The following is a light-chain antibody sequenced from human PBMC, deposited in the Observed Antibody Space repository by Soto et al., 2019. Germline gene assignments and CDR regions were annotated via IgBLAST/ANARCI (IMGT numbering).Light chain of an antibody. CDR2: GDT. J-gene: IGLJ3*02. CDR1: SSNIGAGYD. V-gene: IGLV1-40*01. CDR3: QSYDSSLSGWA. Sequence: QSVLTQPPSVSGAPGQRVTISCTGSSSNIGAGYDVHWYQQLPGTAPKLLIYGDTNRPSGVPDRFSGSKSGTSASLAITGLQADEEADYYCQSYDSSLSGWAFGGGTQLTVL.